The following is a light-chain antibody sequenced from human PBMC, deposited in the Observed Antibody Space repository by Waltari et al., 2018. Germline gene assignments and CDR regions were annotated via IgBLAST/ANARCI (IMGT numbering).Light chain of an antibody. J-gene: IGLJ3*02. Sequence: QTVVTQEPSFSVSPGGTVTLTCGLSSGSVSTSYYPSSYRQAPSHAPRTHLYNTNTSSSGVPVLVSGFILWNTASLIITGAQAGDEFEYYWVLYLGSGIWVFGGGTKVTVL. V-gene: IGLV8-61*01. CDR3: VLYLGSGIWV. CDR2: NTN. CDR1: SGSVSTSYY.